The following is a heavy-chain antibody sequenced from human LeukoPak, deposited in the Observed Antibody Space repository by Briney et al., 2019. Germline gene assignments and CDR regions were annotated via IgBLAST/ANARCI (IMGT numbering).Heavy chain of an antibody. D-gene: IGHD2-2*02. V-gene: IGHV4-4*02. CDR3: ARVLRYCSSTSCYNYYYGMDV. Sequence: SETLSLTCDVSGGSITQTNYWTWVRQPPGKGLEWIGEVNLQGSTNYNPSLMRRVAISVDTSANHVSLQLTSVTAADTAVYYCARVLRYCSSTSCYNYYYGMDVWGQGTTVTVSS. CDR1: GGSITQTNY. CDR2: VNLQGST. J-gene: IGHJ6*02.